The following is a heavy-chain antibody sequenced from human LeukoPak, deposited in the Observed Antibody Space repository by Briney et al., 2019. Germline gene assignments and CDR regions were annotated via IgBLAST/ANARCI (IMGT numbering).Heavy chain of an antibody. CDR1: GFTFSTYA. J-gene: IGHJ4*02. D-gene: IGHD3-22*01. CDR3: AKGRFYYYDSSGRAFDY. V-gene: IGHV3-23*01. CDR2: ISGSGDST. Sequence: GGSLRLSCAASGFTFSTYAVNWVRQAPGKGLEWVSTISGSGDSTYYADSVKGRFTISRDNSKNTLYLQMNSLRAEDTAVYYCAKGRFYYYDSSGRAFDYWGQGTLVTVSS.